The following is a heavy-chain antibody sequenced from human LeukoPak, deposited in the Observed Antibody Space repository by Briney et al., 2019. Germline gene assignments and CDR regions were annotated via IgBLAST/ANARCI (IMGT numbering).Heavy chain of an antibody. J-gene: IGHJ5*02. CDR2: INSDGSSR. CDR3: ARGLAVAGSSWFDP. D-gene: IGHD6-19*01. V-gene: IGHV3-74*01. Sequence: GRSLRLSCAASGFTFSSYAMHWVRQVPGKGLVWVSRINSDGSSRSYVDSVMGRFTISRDNAKNTLYLQLDSLRAEDTAVYYCARGLAVAGSSWFDPWGQGTLVSVSS. CDR1: GFTFSSYA.